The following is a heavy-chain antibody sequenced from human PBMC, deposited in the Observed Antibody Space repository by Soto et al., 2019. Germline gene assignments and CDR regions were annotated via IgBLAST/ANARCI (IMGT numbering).Heavy chain of an antibody. CDR1: GGSISSGSYS. D-gene: IGHD3-22*01. CDR2: IYHSGST. Sequence: QLQLQESGSGLVKPSQTLSLTCAVSGGSISSGSYSWSWIRQPPGKGLEWIGYIYHSGSTYHNPSLRSRVTISVDRSTNQFSLKLSSVTAADTAVYYCASMRGGYDSRGYDYRGQGTLVSVSS. CDR3: ASMRGGYDSRGYDY. V-gene: IGHV4-30-2*01. J-gene: IGHJ4*02.